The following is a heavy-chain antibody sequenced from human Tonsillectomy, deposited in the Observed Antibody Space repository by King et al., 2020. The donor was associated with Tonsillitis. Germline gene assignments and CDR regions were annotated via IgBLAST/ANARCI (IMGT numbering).Heavy chain of an antibody. D-gene: IGHD4-17*01. J-gene: IGHJ4*02. Sequence: VQLVESGGGLVQPGGSLRLSCAASGFTFRSYWMHWVRQAPGKGLVWVSRINSDGSSTNYADSVKGRFTISRDNAKNTLYLQMNSLRVEDTAVYYCAREGVVPTTVTAYFDSWGQGALVTVSS. CDR2: INSDGSST. CDR3: AREGVVPTTVTAYFDS. CDR1: GFTFRSYW. V-gene: IGHV3-74*01.